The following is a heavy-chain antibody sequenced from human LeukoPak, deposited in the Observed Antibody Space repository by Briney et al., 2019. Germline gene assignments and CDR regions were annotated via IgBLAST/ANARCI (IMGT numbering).Heavy chain of an antibody. D-gene: IGHD2-15*01. CDR1: GGSFSGYY. Sequence: SETLSLTCAVYGGSFSGYYWSWIRQPPGKGLEWIGEINHSGSTNYNPSLKSRVTISVDTSKNQFSLKLSPVTAADTAVYYCARVGVVVAAIYYFDYWGQGTLVTVSS. CDR3: ARVGVVVAAIYYFDY. CDR2: INHSGST. V-gene: IGHV4-34*01. J-gene: IGHJ4*02.